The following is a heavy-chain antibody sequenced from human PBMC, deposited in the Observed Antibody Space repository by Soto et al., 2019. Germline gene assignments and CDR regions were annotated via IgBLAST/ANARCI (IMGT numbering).Heavy chain of an antibody. V-gene: IGHV3-11*01. J-gene: IGHJ3*02. CDR3: ARGLPATYYDFWSGYYKPPSDAFDI. CDR2: ISSSGSTI. CDR1: GFTFSDYY. D-gene: IGHD3-3*01. Sequence: GGSLRLSCAASGFTFSDYYMSWIRQAPGKGLEWVSYISSSGSTIYYADSVKGRFTISRDNAKNSLLLQMKSLRAEDTAVYYCARGLPATYYDFWSGYYKPPSDAFDIWGQGTMVTVSS.